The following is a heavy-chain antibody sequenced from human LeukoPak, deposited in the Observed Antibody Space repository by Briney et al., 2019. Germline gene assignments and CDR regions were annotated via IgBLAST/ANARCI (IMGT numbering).Heavy chain of an antibody. J-gene: IGHJ4*02. CDR1: GFTFSSYS. D-gene: IGHD6-13*01. V-gene: IGHV3-21*01. CDR3: ATSPYSSSWYGVY. CDR2: ISSSSSYI. Sequence: PGGSLRLSCAASGFTFSSYSMNWVRQAPGKGLEWVSSISSSSSYIYYADSVKGRFTISRDNAKNSLYLQMNSLRAEDTAVYYCATSPYSSSWYGVYGGKETLVTVPS.